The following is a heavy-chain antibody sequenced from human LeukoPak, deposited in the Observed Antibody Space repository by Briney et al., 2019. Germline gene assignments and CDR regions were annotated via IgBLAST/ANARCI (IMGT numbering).Heavy chain of an antibody. CDR3: ARIGYSTSWANFGY. CDR2: ISGSGGST. J-gene: IGHJ4*02. D-gene: IGHD6-13*01. V-gene: IGHV3-23*01. CDR1: GFTFSSYA. Sequence: GGSLRLSCAASGFTFSSYAMSWVRQAPGKGLEWVSAISGSGGSTYYADSVKGRFTISRDNSKNTLYLQMDSLRAEDTALYYCARIGYSTSWANFGYWGQGTLVTVSS.